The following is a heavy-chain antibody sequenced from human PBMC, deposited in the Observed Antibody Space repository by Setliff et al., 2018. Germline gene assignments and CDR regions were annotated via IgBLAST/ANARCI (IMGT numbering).Heavy chain of an antibody. CDR1: GYTFSDYG. V-gene: IGHV1-3*01. Sequence: ASVKVSCKASGYTFSDYGITWVRQAPGQGLEWMGWIHAGSSNTLYSQRFQDRITISRDTSATTVHMELSSLRSDDTAVYYCARMSTSGPHYDYWGQGTLVTVSS. D-gene: IGHD2-8*02. CDR3: ARMSTSGPHYDY. J-gene: IGHJ4*02. CDR2: IHAGSSNT.